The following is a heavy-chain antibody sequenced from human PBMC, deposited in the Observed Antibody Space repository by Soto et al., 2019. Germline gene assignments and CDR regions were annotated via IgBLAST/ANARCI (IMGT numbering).Heavy chain of an antibody. Sequence: ASVKVACKASGYTFPRYGIRWVRQALGQELEWMGWISAYNGNTNYAQKLQGRVTMTTDTSTSTAYMELRSLRSDDTAVYYCARSYPHSGYIDYWGQGTLVTVSS. J-gene: IGHJ4*02. CDR2: ISAYNGNT. CDR3: ARSYPHSGYIDY. D-gene: IGHD1-26*01. CDR1: GYTFPRYG. V-gene: IGHV1-18*01.